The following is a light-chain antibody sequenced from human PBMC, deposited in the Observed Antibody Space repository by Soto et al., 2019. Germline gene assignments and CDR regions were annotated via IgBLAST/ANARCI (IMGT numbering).Light chain of an antibody. CDR3: CSYAGSSTPSYV. Sequence: SVLAQPASVSGSPGQSITISCTGTSSDVGSYNLVSWYQQHPGKAPKLMIYEVSKRPSGVSNRFSGSKSGNTASLTISGLQAEDEADYYCCSYAGSSTPSYVFGTGTKVTVL. J-gene: IGLJ1*01. V-gene: IGLV2-23*02. CDR1: SSDVGSYNL. CDR2: EVS.